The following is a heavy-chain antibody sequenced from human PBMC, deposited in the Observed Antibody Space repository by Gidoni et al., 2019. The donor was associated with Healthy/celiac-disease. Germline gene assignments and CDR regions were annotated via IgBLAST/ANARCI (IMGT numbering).Heavy chain of an antibody. V-gene: IGHV3-21*01. J-gene: IGHJ5*02. CDR3: ARDFGSYNWNGYNWFDP. CDR2: ISSSSSYI. CDR1: VFTFRSSR. Sequence: EVPLVESGGGLVTPGGSLRPSCSASVFTFRSSRMNWVRQAPGKGLEWVSSISSSSSYIYYADSVKGRFTISRDNAKNSLYLQMNSLRAEDTAVYYCARDFGSYNWNGYNWFDPWGQGTLVTVSS. D-gene: IGHD1-20*01.